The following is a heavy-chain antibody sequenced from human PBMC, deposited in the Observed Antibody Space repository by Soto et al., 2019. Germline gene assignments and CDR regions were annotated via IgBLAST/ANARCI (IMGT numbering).Heavy chain of an antibody. CDR3: ARVHGDCPGGTVFDP. V-gene: IGHV3-21*01. CDR2: ISSSSSYI. J-gene: IGHJ5*02. Sequence: EVQLVESGGGLVKPGGSLRLSCAASGFTFSSYSMNWVRQAPGKGLEWVSSISSSSSYIYYADSVKGRFTISRDNAKNSLYLQRISLEAKDMSLYDCARVHGDCPGGTVFDPWGQGTLVTVSS. CDR1: GFTFSSYS. D-gene: IGHD2-21*02.